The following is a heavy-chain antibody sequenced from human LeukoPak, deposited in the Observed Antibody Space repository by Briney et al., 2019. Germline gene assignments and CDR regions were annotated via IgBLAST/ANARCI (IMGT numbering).Heavy chain of an antibody. CDR1: GGSISSGSYY. D-gene: IGHD2-2*01. Sequence: SETLSLTCTVSGGSISSGSYYWSWIRQPAGKGLEWIGRIYTSGSTNYNPSLKSRVTISVDRSKNQFSLKLSSVTAADTAVYYCARDCSSTSCYAMRSDYWGQGTLVTVSS. J-gene: IGHJ4*02. CDR3: ARDCSSTSCYAMRSDY. V-gene: IGHV4-61*02. CDR2: IYTSGST.